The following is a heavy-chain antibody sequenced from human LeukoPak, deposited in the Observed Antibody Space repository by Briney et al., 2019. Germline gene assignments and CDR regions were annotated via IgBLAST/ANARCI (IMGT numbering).Heavy chain of an antibody. CDR3: ARAVGGDGSGSL. J-gene: IGHJ4*02. Sequence: SETLSLTCTVSGYSISSGYYWGWIRQPPGKGLEWSGTFFHSGNTYYNPSLKSRVTISVDTSKNQFSLKLSSVTAADTAVYYCARAVGGDGSGSLWGPGTLVTVSS. V-gene: IGHV4-38-2*02. CDR2: FFHSGNT. CDR1: GYSISSGYY. D-gene: IGHD3-10*01.